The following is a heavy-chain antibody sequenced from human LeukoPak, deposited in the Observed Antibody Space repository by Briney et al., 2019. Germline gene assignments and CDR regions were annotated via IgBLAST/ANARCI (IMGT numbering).Heavy chain of an antibody. CDR2: IIPIFGTA. CDR1: GGTFSSYA. CDR3: ARAPYGGTMNWYFDL. D-gene: IGHD4/OR15-4a*01. V-gene: IGHV1-69*05. J-gene: IGHJ2*01. Sequence: ASVKVSFKASGGTFSSYAISWVRQAPGQGLEWMGGIIPIFGTANYAQKFQGRVTITTDESTSTAYMELSSLRSEDTAVYYCARAPYGGTMNWYFDLWGRGTLVTVSS.